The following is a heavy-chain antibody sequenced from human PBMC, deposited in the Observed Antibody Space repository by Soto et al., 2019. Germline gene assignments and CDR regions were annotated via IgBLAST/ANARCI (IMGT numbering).Heavy chain of an antibody. CDR3: ARDSGYCSSTSCYRYFDY. J-gene: IGHJ4*02. CDR2: ISAYNGNT. D-gene: IGHD2-2*01. V-gene: IGHV1-18*01. CDR1: GYTFTSYG. Sequence: GASVKVSCKASGYTFTSYGISWVRRAPGQGLEWMGWISAYNGNTNYAQKLQGRVTMTTDTSTSTAYMELRSLRSDDTAVYYCARDSGYCSSTSCYRYFDYWGQGTLVTVPQ.